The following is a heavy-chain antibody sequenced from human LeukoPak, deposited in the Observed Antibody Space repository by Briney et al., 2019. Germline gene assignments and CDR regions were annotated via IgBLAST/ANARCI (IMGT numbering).Heavy chain of an antibody. D-gene: IGHD5-12*01. CDR3: ARAQYSGYDYGYFDY. J-gene: IGHJ4*02. CDR1: GYTSTSDG. CDR2: FSAYNGNT. Sequence: ASVKVSCKASGYTSTSDGISRVPQAPGQRLESMGWFSAYNGNTNYAQKLQGRVTMTTDTSTSTAYIELRSLRSDDTAVYYCARAQYSGYDYGYFDYWGQGALVTVSS. V-gene: IGHV1-18*01.